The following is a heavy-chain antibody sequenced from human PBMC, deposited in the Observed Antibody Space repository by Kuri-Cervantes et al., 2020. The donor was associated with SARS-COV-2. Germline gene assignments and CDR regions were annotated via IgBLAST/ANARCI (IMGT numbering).Heavy chain of an antibody. CDR1: GFTFSSYD. CDR3: AKDIPTYYGSGSKGTGTKKDY. D-gene: IGHD3-10*01. V-gene: IGHV3-13*01. J-gene: IGHJ4*02. Sequence: GESLKISCAASGFTFSSYDMHWVRQATGKGLEWVSAIGTAGDTYYPGSVKGRFTISRENAKNSLYLQMNSLRAEDTAVYYCAKDIPTYYGSGSKGTGTKKDYWGQGTLVTVSS. CDR2: IGTAGDT.